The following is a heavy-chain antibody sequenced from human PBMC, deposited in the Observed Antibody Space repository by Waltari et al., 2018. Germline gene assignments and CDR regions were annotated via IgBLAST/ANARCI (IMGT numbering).Heavy chain of an antibody. J-gene: IGHJ4*02. CDR3: ARDRGRGLYLDS. Sequence: QLQLPESGPALAQPSGTLSPTCVVSGDPLIRNYFWSWVRQSPGKGLEWIGQVDRSGRTNYSPSFASRVIMSLDTSINHFALNMHSATAADTAVYYCARDRGRGLYLDSWGRGILVSVSP. V-gene: IGHV4-4*02. CDR2: VDRSGRT. D-gene: IGHD2-15*01. CDR1: GDPLIRNYF.